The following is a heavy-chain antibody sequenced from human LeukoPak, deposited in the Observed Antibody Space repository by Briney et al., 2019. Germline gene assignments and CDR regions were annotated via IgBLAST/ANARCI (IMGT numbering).Heavy chain of an antibody. CDR1: GGSISSSSYY. CDR2: IYYSGST. D-gene: IGHD3-22*01. CDR3: ARVLLFGSSGYYPWAWFDP. V-gene: IGHV4-39*07. Sequence: PSETLSLTCTVSGGSISSSSYYWGWIRQPPGKGLEWIGSIYYSGSTYYNPSLKSRVTISVDTSKNQFSLKLSSVTAADTAVYYCARVLLFGSSGYYPWAWFDPWGQGTLVTVSS. J-gene: IGHJ5*02.